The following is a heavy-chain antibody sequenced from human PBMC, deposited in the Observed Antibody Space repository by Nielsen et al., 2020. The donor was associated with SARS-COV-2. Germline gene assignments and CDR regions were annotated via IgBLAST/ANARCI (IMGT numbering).Heavy chain of an antibody. D-gene: IGHD1-26*01. CDR2: INPSGGST. CDR1: GYTFTSYY. J-gene: IGHJ5*02. V-gene: IGHV1-46*01. Sequence: ASVKVSCKASGYTFTSYYMHWVRQAPGRGLEWMGIINPSGGSTSYAQKFQGRVTMTRDTSTSTVYMELSSLRSEDTAVYYCARGMSSGSYFISWFDPWGQGTLVTVSS. CDR3: ARGMSSGSYFISWFDP.